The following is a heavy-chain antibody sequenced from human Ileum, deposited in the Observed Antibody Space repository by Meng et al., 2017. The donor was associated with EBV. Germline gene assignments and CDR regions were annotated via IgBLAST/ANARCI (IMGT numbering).Heavy chain of an antibody. J-gene: IGHJ4*02. D-gene: IGHD6-13*01. CDR3: ARGFYTYGSSCFDY. CDR1: GGSFSGYY. CDR2: INHSGST. V-gene: IGHV4-34*01. Sequence: QVQLQQWGAGLFNPSGTLSLTCAVYGGSFSGYYWTWIRQPPGKGLEWIGEINHSGSTNYNPSLKSRVTISVDKNQFSLKLSSVTAADTAVYYCARGFYTYGSSCFDYWGQGTLVTVSS.